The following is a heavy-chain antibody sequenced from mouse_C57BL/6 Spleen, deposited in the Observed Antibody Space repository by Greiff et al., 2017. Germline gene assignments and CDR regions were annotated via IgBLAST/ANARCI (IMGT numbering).Heavy chain of an antibody. Sequence: EVKLQESGPGMVKPSQSLSLTCTVTGYSITSGYDWHWIRHFPGNKLEWMGYISYSGSTNYNPSLKSRISITHDTSKNHFFLKLNSVTTEDTATYCCARDRGLLQFAYWGQGTLVTVSA. CDR2: ISYSGST. D-gene: IGHD2-3*01. V-gene: IGHV3-1*01. CDR3: ARDRGLLQFAY. CDR1: GYSITSGYD. J-gene: IGHJ3*01.